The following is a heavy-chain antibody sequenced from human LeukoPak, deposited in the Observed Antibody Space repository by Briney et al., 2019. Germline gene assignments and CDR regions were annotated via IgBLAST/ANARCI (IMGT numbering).Heavy chain of an antibody. CDR3: AVAYSYGRDAFDI. J-gene: IGHJ3*02. Sequence: ASVKVSCKASGYTFTGYYMHWVRQAPGQGLEWMGIINPSGGSTIYAQRFQGRVTMTRDTSTTTVHMDLSSLRSEDTAVYYCAVAYSYGRDAFDIWGQGTMVTVSS. D-gene: IGHD5-18*01. V-gene: IGHV1-46*01. CDR1: GYTFTGYY. CDR2: INPSGGST.